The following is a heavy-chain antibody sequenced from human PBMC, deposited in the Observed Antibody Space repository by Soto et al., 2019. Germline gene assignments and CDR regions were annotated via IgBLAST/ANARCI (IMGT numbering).Heavy chain of an antibody. CDR3: ARGGYYGSGSYYPRVTPPLYGMDV. CDR2: INPNSGGT. J-gene: IGHJ6*02. D-gene: IGHD3-10*01. Sequence: ASVKVSCKASGYTFTGYYMHWVRQAPGQGLEWMGWINPNSGGTNYAQKFQGWVTMTRDTSISTAYMELSRLRSDDTAVYYCARGGYYGSGSYYPRVTPPLYGMDVWGQGTTVTVSS. V-gene: IGHV1-2*04. CDR1: GYTFTGYY.